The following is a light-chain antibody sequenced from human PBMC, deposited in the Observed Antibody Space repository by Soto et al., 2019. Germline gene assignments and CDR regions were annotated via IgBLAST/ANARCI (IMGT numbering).Light chain of an antibody. CDR2: EAA. CDR1: QYIHNS. V-gene: IGKV1-5*03. CDR3: QQSNNYPWT. J-gene: IGKJ1*01. Sequence: DIQMTQSPSTLSASVGDRVTITCRASQYIHNSLAWYQQKPGEAPKLLIYEAANLESGVPSRFSGSGTGTEFTLTISILQPDDFATYYCQQSNNYPWTFGQGTRVEI.